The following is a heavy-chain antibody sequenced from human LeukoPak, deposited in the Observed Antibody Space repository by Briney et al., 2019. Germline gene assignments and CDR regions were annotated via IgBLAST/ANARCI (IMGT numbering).Heavy chain of an antibody. CDR2: ISGSGGST. CDR1: GFTFSSYA. Sequence: GGSLRLSCAASGFTFSSYAMSWVRQAPGKGLEWVSAISGSGGSTYYADSVKGRFTISRDNSKNTLYLQMNSLRAEDTAVYYCAKGRRGVVTAIADYWGQGTLVTVSS. CDR3: AKGRRGVVTAIADY. D-gene: IGHD2-21*02. J-gene: IGHJ4*02. V-gene: IGHV3-23*01.